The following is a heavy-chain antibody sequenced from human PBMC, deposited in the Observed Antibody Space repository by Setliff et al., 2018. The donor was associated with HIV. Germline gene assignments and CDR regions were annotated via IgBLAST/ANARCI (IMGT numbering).Heavy chain of an antibody. V-gene: IGHV4-59*08. CDR2: IHYTGNT. Sequence: PSETLSLTCTVSGASISSYYWSWIRQPPGKGLEWIGFIHYTGNTNYNPSLKSRVTMSTDTSKNQLSLKLNSVTAADTAVYYCARLRSELGVFDYWVQGTLVTVSS. CDR1: GASISSYY. D-gene: IGHD1-26*01. CDR3: ARLRSELGVFDY. J-gene: IGHJ4*02.